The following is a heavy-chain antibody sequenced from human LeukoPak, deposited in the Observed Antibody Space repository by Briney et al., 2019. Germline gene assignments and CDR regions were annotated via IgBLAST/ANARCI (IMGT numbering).Heavy chain of an antibody. J-gene: IGHJ4*02. CDR1: GGSISSGDYY. CDR2: IYYSGST. CDR3: ARDSGYSYGVFDY. V-gene: IGHV4-30-4*01. D-gene: IGHD5-18*01. Sequence: SQTLSLTCTVSGGSISSGDYYWSWIRQPPGKGLEWIGYIYYSGSTYYNPSLKSRVTISVDTSKNQFSLKLSSVTAADTAVYYCARDSGYSYGVFDYWGQGTLVTVSS.